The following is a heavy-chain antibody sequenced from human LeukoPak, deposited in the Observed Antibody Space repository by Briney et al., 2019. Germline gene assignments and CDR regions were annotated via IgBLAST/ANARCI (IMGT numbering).Heavy chain of an antibody. CDR3: AKEYVTTVQPGSYYYYYYMDV. V-gene: IGHV3-48*03. Sequence: GGSLRLSCAASGFTFSSYEMNWVRQAPGKGLERVSYISSSGSTIYYADSVKGRFTISRDNAKNSLYLQMNSLRAEDTAVYYCAKEYVTTVQPGSYYYYYYMDVWGKGTTVTISS. CDR2: ISSSGSTI. J-gene: IGHJ6*03. D-gene: IGHD4-17*01. CDR1: GFTFSSYE.